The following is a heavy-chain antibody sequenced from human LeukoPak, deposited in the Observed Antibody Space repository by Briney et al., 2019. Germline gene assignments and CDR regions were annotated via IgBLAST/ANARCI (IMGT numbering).Heavy chain of an antibody. V-gene: IGHV4-34*01. CDR2: INHSGST. CDR3: AREGVSYAFDI. D-gene: IGHD2-8*01. Sequence: PSETLSLTCAVYGGSFSGYYWSWIRQPPGKGLEWIGEINHSGSTNYNPSLKSRVTISVDTSKNQFSLKLSSVTAADTAVYYCAREGVSYAFDIWGQGTMVTVSS. CDR1: GGSFSGYY. J-gene: IGHJ3*02.